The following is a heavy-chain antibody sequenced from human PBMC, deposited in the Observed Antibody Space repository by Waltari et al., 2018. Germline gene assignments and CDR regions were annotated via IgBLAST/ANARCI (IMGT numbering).Heavy chain of an antibody. CDR1: GFTFSSYS. J-gene: IGHJ3*02. V-gene: IGHV3-21*01. CDR3: ARWPNRAFDI. Sequence: EVQLVESGGGLVKPGGSLRLSCAASGFTFSSYSMNWVRQAPGKGLEWVSSISSSSSYIYYADSVKGRFTISRDNAKNSLYLQMNSLRADDTAVYYCARWPNRAFDIWGQGTMVTVSS. D-gene: IGHD5-12*01. CDR2: ISSSSSYI.